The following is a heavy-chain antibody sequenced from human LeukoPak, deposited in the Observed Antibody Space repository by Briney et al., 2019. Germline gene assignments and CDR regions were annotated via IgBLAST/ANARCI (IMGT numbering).Heavy chain of an antibody. CDR1: GGSISSSSYY. J-gene: IGHJ3*02. V-gene: IGHV4-39*01. CDR2: IYYSGST. Sequence: SETLSLTCTVSGGSISSSSYYWGWIRQPPGKGLEWIRSIYYSGSTYYNPSLKSRVTISVDTSKNQFSLKLSSVTAADTAVYYCARTYCSSTSCYWLEAFDIWGQGTMVTVSS. CDR3: ARTYCSSTSCYWLEAFDI. D-gene: IGHD2-2*01.